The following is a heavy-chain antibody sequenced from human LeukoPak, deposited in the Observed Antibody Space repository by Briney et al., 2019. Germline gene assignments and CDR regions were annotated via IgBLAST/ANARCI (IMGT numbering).Heavy chain of an antibody. CDR2: IIPIFGTA. J-gene: IGHJ4*02. Sequence: SVKVSCKASGGTFSSYAISWVRQAPGQGLEWMGGIIPIFGTANYAQKFQGRVTITADESTSTAYMELSSLRSEDAAVYYCARVYGIAARPSYFDYWGQGTLVTVSS. CDR1: GGTFSSYA. CDR3: ARVYGIAARPSYFDY. V-gene: IGHV1-69*13. D-gene: IGHD6-6*01.